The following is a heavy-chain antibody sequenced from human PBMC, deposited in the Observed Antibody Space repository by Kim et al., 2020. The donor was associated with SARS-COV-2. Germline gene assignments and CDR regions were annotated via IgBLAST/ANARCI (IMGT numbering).Heavy chain of an antibody. CDR3: ARAGIVDYYYYGMDV. Sequence: QRFQGKVTMTRNTSISTAYMELSSLRSEDTAVYYCARAGIVDYYYYGMDVWGQGTTVTVSS. J-gene: IGHJ6*02. V-gene: IGHV1-8*01. D-gene: IGHD3-16*02.